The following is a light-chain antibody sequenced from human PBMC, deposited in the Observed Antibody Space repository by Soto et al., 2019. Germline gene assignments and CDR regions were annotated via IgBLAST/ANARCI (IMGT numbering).Light chain of an antibody. V-gene: IGLV3-21*04. CDR1: NIGSKS. J-gene: IGLJ2*01. CDR2: YDS. Sequence: YALTQPPSVSVAPGKTARITCGGNNIGSKSVHWYQQKPGQAPVLVIYYDSDRPSGIPERFSGSNSGNTATLTISRVEAGDEADYYCQVWDSSSDHRVVFGGGTKLTVL. CDR3: QVWDSSSDHRVV.